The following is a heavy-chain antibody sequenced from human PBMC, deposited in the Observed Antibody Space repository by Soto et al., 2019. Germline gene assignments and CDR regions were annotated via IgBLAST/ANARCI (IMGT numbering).Heavy chain of an antibody. V-gene: IGHV1-8*01. D-gene: IGHD4-17*01. CDR2: MNPNSGNT. J-gene: IGHJ4*02. Sequence: QVQLVQSGAEVKKSGASVKVSCKASGYTFTSHDINWVRQATGQGLEWMGWMNPNSGNTGYAQKFQGRVTMTRNTSISTAYMELSSLRSEDTAVFYCARWDYGVYARFDYCGQGTLVTVSS. CDR3: ARWDYGVYARFDY. CDR1: GYTFTSHD.